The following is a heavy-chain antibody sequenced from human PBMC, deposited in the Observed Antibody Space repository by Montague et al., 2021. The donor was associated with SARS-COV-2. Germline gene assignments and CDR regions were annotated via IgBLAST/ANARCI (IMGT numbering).Heavy chain of an antibody. CDR2: IYTSGTT. Sequence: TLSLTCTVSGGSISSSSYYWSWIRQPAGKGLEWIGRIYTSGTTYYSFSLKSRVTISVDTSKNQFSLKLTSVTAADTAVYYCARAHSGSWAHLDNWGQGSRVTVS. D-gene: IGHD5-12*01. CDR1: GGSISSSSYY. CDR3: ARAHSGSWAHLDN. J-gene: IGHJ4*02. V-gene: IGHV4-61*02.